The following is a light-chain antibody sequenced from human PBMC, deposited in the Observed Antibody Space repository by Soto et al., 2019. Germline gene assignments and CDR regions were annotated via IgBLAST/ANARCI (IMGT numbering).Light chain of an antibody. Sequence: QSVLTQPPSASAPPGQRVTISCSGSTSNIGSNAVNWYQQLPGTAPKLLIYSNTQRPSGVPDRFSGSKSGTSASLAISGLQSEDESTYYCATWDDSLNVWLFGGGTKVTVL. CDR3: ATWDDSLNVWL. J-gene: IGLJ2*01. CDR2: SNT. V-gene: IGLV1-44*01. CDR1: TSNIGSNA.